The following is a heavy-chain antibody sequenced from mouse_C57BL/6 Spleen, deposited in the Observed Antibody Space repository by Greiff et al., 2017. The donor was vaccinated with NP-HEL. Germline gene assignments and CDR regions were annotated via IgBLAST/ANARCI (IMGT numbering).Heavy chain of an antibody. CDR1: GYAFSSSW. CDR2: IYPGDGDT. CDR3: ARLLYGYDDAMDY. D-gene: IGHD2-2*01. Sequence: QVQLQQSGPELVKPGASVKISCKASGYAFSSSWMNWVKQRPGKGLEWIGRIYPGDGDTNYNGKFKGKATLTADKSSSTAYMQLSSLTSEDSAVYFCARLLYGYDDAMDYWGQGTSVTVSS. V-gene: IGHV1-82*01. J-gene: IGHJ4*01.